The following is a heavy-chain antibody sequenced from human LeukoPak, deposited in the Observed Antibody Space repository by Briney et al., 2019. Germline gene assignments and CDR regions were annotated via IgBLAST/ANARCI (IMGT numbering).Heavy chain of an antibody. V-gene: IGHV3-23*01. D-gene: IGHD6-19*01. Sequence: GGSLRLSCAASGFTFSSYAMSWVRQAPGKGLEWVSAISGSGGSTYYADSVKGRFTISRDNSKNTLYLQMNSLRAEDTAVYFCAKGGSSSGGYFMVEQYYFDYWGQGTLVTVSS. CDR2: ISGSGGST. J-gene: IGHJ4*02. CDR3: AKGGSSSGGYFMVEQYYFDY. CDR1: GFTFSSYA.